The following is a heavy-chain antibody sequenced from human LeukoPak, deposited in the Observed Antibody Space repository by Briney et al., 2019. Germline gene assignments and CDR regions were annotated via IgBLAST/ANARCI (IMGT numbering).Heavy chain of an antibody. CDR3: ARDLSHRPNYDILTSYFDYYYYGMDV. CDR1: GGSISSGDYY. CDR2: IYYSGST. J-gene: IGHJ6*02. V-gene: IGHV4-30-4*01. Sequence: SETLSLTCTVSGGSISSGDYYWSWIRQPPGKGLEWIGYIYYSGSTYYNPSLKSRVTISVDTSKNQFSLKLSSVTAADTAVYYCARDLSHRPNYDILTSYFDYYYYGMDVWGQGTTVTVSS. D-gene: IGHD3-9*01.